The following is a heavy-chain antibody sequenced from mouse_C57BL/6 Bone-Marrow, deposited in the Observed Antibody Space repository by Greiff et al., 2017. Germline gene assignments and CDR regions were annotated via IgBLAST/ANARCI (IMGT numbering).Heavy chain of an antibody. V-gene: IGHV1-64*01. CDR1: GYTFTSYW. J-gene: IGHJ2*01. CDR2: IHPNSGST. CDR3: ARRGSYYGSSAYYFDY. Sequence: QVQLQQPGAELVKPGASVKLSCKASGYTFTSYWMHWVKQRPGQGLEWIGMIHPNSGSTNYNEKFKSKATLTVDKSSSTAYMQLSSLTSEDSAVYYCARRGSYYGSSAYYFDYWGQGTTLTVSS. D-gene: IGHD1-1*01.